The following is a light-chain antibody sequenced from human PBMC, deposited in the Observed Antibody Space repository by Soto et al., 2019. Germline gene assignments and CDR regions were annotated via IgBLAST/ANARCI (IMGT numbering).Light chain of an antibody. CDR1: QSVSSN. Sequence: EIVMTQSPATLSVSPGERATLSCRASQSVSSNLVWYQQKPGQVPRLLIYGASTRATGFPARFSGSGSGTEFTLTISSLQSEDFAVYYCQQYNDWTLTFGGGTKVEIK. V-gene: IGKV3-15*01. CDR3: QQYNDWTLT. J-gene: IGKJ4*01. CDR2: GAS.